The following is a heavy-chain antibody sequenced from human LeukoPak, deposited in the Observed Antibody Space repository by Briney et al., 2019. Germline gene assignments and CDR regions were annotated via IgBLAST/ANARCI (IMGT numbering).Heavy chain of an antibody. J-gene: IGHJ4*02. Sequence: PGKSLRLSCAASGFTFSSYGMHWVRQAPGKGLEWVAVIWYDGSNKYYAESVKGRFTISRDNPKNTLYLQMNSLRTADTAVYYCARPTRGTLRFTELDYWGQGTLVTVSS. CDR1: GFTFSSYG. V-gene: IGHV3-33*01. CDR3: ARPTRGTLRFTELDY. D-gene: IGHD5/OR15-5a*01. CDR2: IWYDGSNK.